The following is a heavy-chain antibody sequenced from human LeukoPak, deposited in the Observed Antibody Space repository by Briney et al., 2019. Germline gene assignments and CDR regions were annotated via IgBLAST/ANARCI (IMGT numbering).Heavy chain of an antibody. D-gene: IGHD2-2*01. V-gene: IGHV3-53*01. J-gene: IGHJ4*02. CDR1: GFTVSSNY. Sequence: GGSLRLSCAASGFTVSSNYMSWVRQAPGKGLEWVSVIYSGGSTYYADSVKGRFTISRDNSKNTLYLQMNSLRAEDTAVYYCAASSSSKQPPFDYWGQGALVTVSS. CDR2: IYSGGST. CDR3: AASSSSKQPPFDY.